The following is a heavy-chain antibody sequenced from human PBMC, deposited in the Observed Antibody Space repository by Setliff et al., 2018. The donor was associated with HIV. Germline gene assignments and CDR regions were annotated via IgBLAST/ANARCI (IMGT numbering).Heavy chain of an antibody. J-gene: IGHJ6*02. CDR3: ARNGGPYAGGALYYYYGMDV. Sequence: ASVKVSCKTSGNTFARQSHDLHWVRQVPGQGLEWMGWINLVTGKTAYLQKFQGRVTITRDTSASTAYMELSSLRSGDTAVYYCARNGGPYAGGALYYYYGMDVWGQGTTVTVSS. D-gene: IGHD3-16*01. CDR2: INLVTGKT. CDR1: GNTFARQSHD. V-gene: IGHV1-3*01.